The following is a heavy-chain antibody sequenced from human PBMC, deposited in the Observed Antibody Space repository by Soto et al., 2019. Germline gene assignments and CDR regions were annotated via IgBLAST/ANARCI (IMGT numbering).Heavy chain of an antibody. CDR2: VSGNGGTT. Sequence: GGAVRLPCAASGFTFSYYAMNGDRQAPGKGLEWVSHVSGNGGTTNHGDSVKGRFTISRDNSNNTVYLQMSRLGGADTAVYYCAKDGWEVRHFDYWGRGTQVTVSS. D-gene: IGHD1-26*01. CDR1: GFTFSYYA. CDR3: AKDGWEVRHFDY. V-gene: IGHV3-23*01. J-gene: IGHJ4*02.